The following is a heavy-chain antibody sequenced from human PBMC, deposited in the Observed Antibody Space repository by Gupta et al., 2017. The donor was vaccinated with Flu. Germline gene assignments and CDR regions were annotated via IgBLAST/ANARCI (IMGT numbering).Heavy chain of an antibody. Sequence: EVQLVESGGGLVQPGRSLRLSCTGSGFTFGDYDMSWVRQAPGKGLEGVGFIRTKVYDGTTDYAASVKGRFTSSRDDSKSIAYLQMSGLKTEDTALYYCTRDSDFELTYHHYGMDVWGQGTTVTVSS. CDR1: GFTFGDYD. CDR2: IRTKVYDGTT. V-gene: IGHV3-49*04. J-gene: IGHJ6*02. D-gene: IGHD2-2*01. CDR3: TRDSDFELTYHHYGMDV.